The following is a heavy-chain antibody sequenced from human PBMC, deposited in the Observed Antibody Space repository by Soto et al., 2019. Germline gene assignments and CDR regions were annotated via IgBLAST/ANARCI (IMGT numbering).Heavy chain of an antibody. CDR2: TYYRSKWYN. V-gene: IGHV6-1*01. Sequence: SQTLSLTCVFSGDIVSSNSAAWNWIRQSPSRGLEWLGRTYYRSKWYNDYAVSVKSRITINPDTSKNQFSLQLNSVTPEDTAVYYCTNSGWDYYYGMEVWGQGTTVTVSS. CDR3: TNSGWDYYYGMEV. J-gene: IGHJ6*02. CDR1: GDIVSSNSAA. D-gene: IGHD6-19*01.